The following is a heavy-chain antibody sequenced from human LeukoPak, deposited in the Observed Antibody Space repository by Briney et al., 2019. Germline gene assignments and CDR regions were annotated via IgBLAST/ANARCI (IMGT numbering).Heavy chain of an antibody. V-gene: IGHV3-30*03. CDR1: GFTFSSYG. Sequence: GGSLRLSCAASGFTFSSYGMHWVRQAPGKGLEWVAVISYDGSNKYYADSVKGRFTISRDNSKNTLYLQMNSLRAEDTAVYYCARGFPNWNDGNYYYYMDVWGKGTTVTVSS. CDR3: ARGFPNWNDGNYYYYMDV. J-gene: IGHJ6*03. CDR2: ISYDGSNK. D-gene: IGHD1-20*01.